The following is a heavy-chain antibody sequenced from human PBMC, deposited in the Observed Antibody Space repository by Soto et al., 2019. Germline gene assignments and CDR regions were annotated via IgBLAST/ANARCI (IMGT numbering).Heavy chain of an antibody. CDR2: IYYSGST. Sequence: SETLSLTCAVYGGSFSGYYWSWIRQPPGKGLEWIGYIYYSGSTNYNPSLKSRVTISVDTSKNQFSLKLSSVTAADTAVYYCAGQNYGSGSHWGQGTLVTVSS. V-gene: IGHV4-59*08. D-gene: IGHD3-10*01. CDR1: GGSFSGYY. CDR3: AGQNYGSGSH. J-gene: IGHJ4*02.